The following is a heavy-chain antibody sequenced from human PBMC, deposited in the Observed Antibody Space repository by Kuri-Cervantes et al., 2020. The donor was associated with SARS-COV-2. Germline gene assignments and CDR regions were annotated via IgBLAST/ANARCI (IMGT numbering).Heavy chain of an antibody. CDR3: ARDWATYSGSYISGY. J-gene: IGHJ4*02. CDR1: GFTFSSYA. Sequence: GESLKISCAASGFTFSSYAMSWVRQAPGKGLEWVSAISGSGGSTYYADSVKGRFTISRDNSKNTLYLQMNSLRAEDTAVYYCARDWATYSGSYISGYWGQGTLVTVSS. CDR2: ISGSGGST. V-gene: IGHV3-23*01. D-gene: IGHD1-26*01.